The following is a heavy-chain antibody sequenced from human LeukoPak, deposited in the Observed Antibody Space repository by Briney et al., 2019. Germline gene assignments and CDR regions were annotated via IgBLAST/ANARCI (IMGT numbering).Heavy chain of an antibody. CDR1: GGSISSGDYC. CDR2: IYYSGST. D-gene: IGHD1-1*01. V-gene: IGHV4-30-4*08. J-gene: IGHJ4*02. Sequence: SETLSLTCTVSGGSISSGDYCWSWIRQPPGKGLEWIGYIYYSGSTYYNPSLKSRVTISVDTSKNQFSLKLSSVTAADTAVYYCARGRAKLLRKLEFFDYWGQGTLVTVSS. CDR3: ARGRAKLLRKLEFFDY.